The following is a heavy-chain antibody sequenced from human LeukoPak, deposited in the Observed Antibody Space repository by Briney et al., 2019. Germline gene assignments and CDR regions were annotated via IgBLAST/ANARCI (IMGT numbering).Heavy chain of an antibody. CDR2: ISGSGGST. V-gene: IGHV3-23*01. Sequence: GGSLRLSCAASGFTFSSYAMSWVRQAPGKGLEWVSVISGSGGSTYYADSVKGRFTISRDNSKNTLYLQMNSLRAEDTAVYYCAKLASLWLLTSYFQHWGQGTLVPVSS. CDR3: AKLASLWLLTSYFQH. J-gene: IGHJ1*01. D-gene: IGHD3-22*01. CDR1: GFTFSSYA.